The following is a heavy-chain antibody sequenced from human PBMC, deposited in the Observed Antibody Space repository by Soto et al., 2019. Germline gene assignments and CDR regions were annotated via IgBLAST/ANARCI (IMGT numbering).Heavy chain of an antibody. CDR2: ISTDKGNT. CDR1: GYSFTTYG. V-gene: IGHV1-18*01. D-gene: IGHD2-21*02. CDR3: ARDRDWNLDY. J-gene: IGHJ4*02. Sequence: GASVKVSCKASGYSFTTYGMTWVRQAPGQGLEWMGWISTDKGNTKYAQNFQSRATLTTDTSTSTAYMELRSLRSGDTAVYYCARDRDWNLDYWGQGTLVTVSS.